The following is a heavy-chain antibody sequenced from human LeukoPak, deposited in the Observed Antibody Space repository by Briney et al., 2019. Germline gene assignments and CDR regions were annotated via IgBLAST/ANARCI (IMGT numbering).Heavy chain of an antibody. Sequence: GGSLRLSCAASGFTFSNYAMNWVRQAPGKGLEWVSGISGSGGSTYYADSVKGRFTISRDNAKNSLYLQMNSLRAEDTAVYYCARVVRGVSYYMDVWGKGTTVTVSS. D-gene: IGHD3-10*01. J-gene: IGHJ6*03. V-gene: IGHV3-23*01. CDR2: ISGSGGST. CDR1: GFTFSNYA. CDR3: ARVVRGVSYYMDV.